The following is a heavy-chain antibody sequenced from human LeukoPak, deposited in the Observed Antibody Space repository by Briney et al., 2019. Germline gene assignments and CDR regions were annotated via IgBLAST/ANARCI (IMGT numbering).Heavy chain of an antibody. CDR2: INHSGST. Sequence: PSETLSLTCAVYGGSFSGYYWSWIRQPPGKGLEWIGEINHSGSTNYNPSLKSRVTISVDTSKNQFSLKLSSVTAADTVVYYCARRLTGYLDYWGQGTLVTVSS. CDR3: ARRLTGYLDY. CDR1: GGSFSGYY. J-gene: IGHJ4*02. V-gene: IGHV4-34*01. D-gene: IGHD3-9*01.